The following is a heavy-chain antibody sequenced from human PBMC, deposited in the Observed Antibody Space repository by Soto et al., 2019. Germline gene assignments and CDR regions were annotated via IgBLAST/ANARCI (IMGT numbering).Heavy chain of an antibody. CDR2: ISGSSQTI. V-gene: IGHV3-48*02. CDR1: GFIFNTYS. D-gene: IGHD2-15*01. CDR3: ARTVSWRRWPFDS. J-gene: IGHJ4*02. Sequence: EVQLVESGGGLIQPGGSLRLSCAASGFIFNTYSMNWVRQAPGKGLEWVSYISGSSQTIFYADSVRGRFTISRDNANNSTYLQMVSLRDEDTAVYYCARTVSWRRWPFDSWGQGTLVTVSS.